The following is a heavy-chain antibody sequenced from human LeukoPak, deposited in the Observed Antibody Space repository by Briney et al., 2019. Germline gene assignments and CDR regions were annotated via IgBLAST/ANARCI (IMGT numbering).Heavy chain of an antibody. D-gene: IGHD2-2*01. J-gene: IGHJ5*02. CDR2: IIPIFGTA. CDR3: ARARFLLPAAIVSWFDP. V-gene: IGHV1-69*05. CDR1: GGTFSSYA. Sequence: SVKVSCKASGGTFSSYAISWVRQAPGQGLEWTGGIIPIFGTANYAQKLQGRVTMTTDTSTSTAYMELRSLRSDDTAVYYCARARFLLPAAIVSWFDPWGQGTLVTVSS.